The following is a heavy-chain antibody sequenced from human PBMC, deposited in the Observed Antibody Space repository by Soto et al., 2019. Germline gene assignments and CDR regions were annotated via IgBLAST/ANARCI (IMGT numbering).Heavy chain of an antibody. CDR2: INHSGST. V-gene: IGHV4-34*01. CDR3: ARRLILVHQFDS. CDR1: GGSFSGYY. D-gene: IGHD2-2*01. Sequence: QVQLQQWGAGLSKPSETLSLTCAVYGGSFSGYYWSWIRQPPGKGLEWIGEINHSGSTNYNPSLKSRVTISVDTSKKQFSLNLSSVTAADTAVYYFARRLILVHQFDSWGQGTLVSGSS. J-gene: IGHJ4*02.